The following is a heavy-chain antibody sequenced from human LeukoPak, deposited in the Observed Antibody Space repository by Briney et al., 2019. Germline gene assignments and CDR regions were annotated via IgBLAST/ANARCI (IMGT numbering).Heavy chain of an antibody. CDR2: ISYSGYT. CDR3: ARTTEAHSWQTRYYSYYMDV. Sequence: SETLSLTCTVSGASISLYYWSWIRQSPGKGLEWIGYISYSGYTNYNPSLESRVTISLDTSKNQFSLKLSSVTAADTAVYYCARTTEAHSWQTRYYSYYMDVWGKGTTVTVSS. V-gene: IGHV4-59*01. CDR1: GASISLYY. D-gene: IGHD6-13*01. J-gene: IGHJ6*03.